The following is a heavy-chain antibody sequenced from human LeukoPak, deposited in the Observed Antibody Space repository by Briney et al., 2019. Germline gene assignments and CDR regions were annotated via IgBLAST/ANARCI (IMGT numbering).Heavy chain of an antibody. CDR1: GDSISSYY. V-gene: IGHV4-59*01. J-gene: IGHJ3*01. CDR3: ARGVISTDAFDV. Sequence: SETLSLTCTVSGDSISSYYWSWIRQPPGKGLEWIGYIYYSGSTIYNPSLESRVTMSLDTSKNQFSLKLRSVTAADTAVYYCARGVISTDAFDVWGQGTMVTVSS. CDR2: IYYSGST. D-gene: IGHD3-3*02.